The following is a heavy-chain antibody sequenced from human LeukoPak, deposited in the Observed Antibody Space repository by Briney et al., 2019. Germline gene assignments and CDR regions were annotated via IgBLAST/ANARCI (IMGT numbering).Heavy chain of an antibody. D-gene: IGHD2-2*01. Sequence: GGSLRLSCAASGFTFSNAWVSWVRQAPGKGLEWVGRIKSKTDGGTTDYAAPVKGRFTISRDDSKNTLYLQMNSLKTEDTAVYYCTCGNIVVVPAAFDYWGQGTLVTVSS. CDR3: TCGNIVVVPAAFDY. CDR1: GFTFSNAW. J-gene: IGHJ4*02. CDR2: IKSKTDGGTT. V-gene: IGHV3-15*01.